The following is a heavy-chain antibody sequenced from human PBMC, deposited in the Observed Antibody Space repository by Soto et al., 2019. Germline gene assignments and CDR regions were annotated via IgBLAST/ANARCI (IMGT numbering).Heavy chain of an antibody. V-gene: IGHV3-23*01. CDR2: IGGGGGST. D-gene: IGHD3-22*01. CDR1: GFTFSSYA. Sequence: GGSLRLSCAASGFTFSSYAMSWVRQAPGKGLEWVSIIGGGGGSTYYADSVKGRFTLSRDNSKNTLYLQMNSLRAEDTAVYYCARGYDSSGFYYDYWGQGTLVTVSS. J-gene: IGHJ4*02. CDR3: ARGYDSSGFYYDY.